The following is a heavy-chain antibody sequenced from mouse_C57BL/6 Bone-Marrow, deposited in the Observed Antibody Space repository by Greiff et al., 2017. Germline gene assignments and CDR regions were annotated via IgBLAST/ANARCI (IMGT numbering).Heavy chain of an antibody. V-gene: IGHV6-3*01. D-gene: IGHD2-5*01. CDR3: TDYSNERWYFDV. CDR2: ISLKSDNYAT. CDR1: GFTFSNYC. Sequence: EVQGVESGGGLVQPGGSMKLSCVASGFTFSNYCMNWVRQSPEKGLEWIAQISLKSDNYATHYGESGKGRFTSSSDDSKSSVYLRMKNLRAEDTRSEYCTDYSNERWYFDVWGTETTVTVSS. J-gene: IGHJ1*03.